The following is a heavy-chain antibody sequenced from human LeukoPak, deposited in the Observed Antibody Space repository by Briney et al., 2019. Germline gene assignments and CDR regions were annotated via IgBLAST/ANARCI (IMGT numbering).Heavy chain of an antibody. CDR2: IYYSGST. D-gene: IGHD4-23*01. V-gene: IGHV4-59*08. CDR3: ARHYYGGSGAFDI. J-gene: IGHJ3*02. Sequence: SETLSLTCTVSGGSISSYYWSWIRQPPGKGLEWIGYIYYSGSTNYNPSLKSRVTMSVDTSKNQFSLKLSPVTAADTAVYYCARHYYGGSGAFDIWGQGTMVTVSS. CDR1: GGSISSYY.